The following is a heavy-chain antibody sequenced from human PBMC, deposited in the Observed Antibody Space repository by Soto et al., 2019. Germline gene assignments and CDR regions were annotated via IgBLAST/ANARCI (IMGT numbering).Heavy chain of an antibody. V-gene: IGHV4-59*01. CDR1: GDSITGSY. J-gene: IGHJ4*02. CDR3: ARDMPYASGSFAGCDY. Sequence: SETLSLTCTVSGDSITGSYWSWIRQPPGKTLEWIEYIYHSGTTTYNPSLKSRVSISVDTSKNQFSLRLTSVIAADTAVYYCARDMPYASGSFAGCDYWGQGIQVTVSS. D-gene: IGHD3-16*01. CDR2: IYHSGTT.